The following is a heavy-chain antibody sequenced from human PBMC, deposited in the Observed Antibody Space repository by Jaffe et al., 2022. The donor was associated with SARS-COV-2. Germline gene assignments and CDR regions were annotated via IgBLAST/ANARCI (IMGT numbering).Heavy chain of an antibody. J-gene: IGHJ3*02. D-gene: IGHD6-13*01. CDR2: INHSGST. CDR1: GGSFSGYY. V-gene: IGHV4-34*01. CDR3: ARVIAAAGTGDAFDI. Sequence: QVQLQQWGAGLLKPSETLSLTCAVYGGSFSGYYWSWIRQPPGKGLEWIGEINHSGSTNYNPSLKSRVTISVDTSKNQFSLKLSSVTAADTAVYYCARVIAAAGTGDAFDIWGQGTMVTVSS.